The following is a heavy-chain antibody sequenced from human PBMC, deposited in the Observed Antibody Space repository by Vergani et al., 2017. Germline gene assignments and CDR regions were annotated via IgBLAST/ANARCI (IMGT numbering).Heavy chain of an antibody. Sequence: QVQLVQSGAEVKKPGSSVKVSCKASGGTFSSYTISWVRQAPGQGLEWMGRIIPILGIANYAQKFQGRVTITADNSTSTAYMELSSLRSEDTAVYYCARAYHDSSGYYGDWFDPWGQGTLVTVSS. J-gene: IGHJ5*02. D-gene: IGHD3-22*01. CDR3: ARAYHDSSGYYGDWFDP. CDR2: IIPILGIA. CDR1: GGTFSSYT. V-gene: IGHV1-69*02.